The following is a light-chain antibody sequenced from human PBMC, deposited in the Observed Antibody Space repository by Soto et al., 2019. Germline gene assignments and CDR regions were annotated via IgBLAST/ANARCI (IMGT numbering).Light chain of an antibody. V-gene: IGLV1-40*01. Sequence: QSVLTQPPSVSGAPGQRVTISCTGSSSNIGAGYDVHWYQQLPGTAPKLLIYGNSNRPSGVPDRFSGSKSGTSASLAITGLQAQHAADYSCQSYDSSLSGSHVVFGGGTKLTVL. CDR2: GNS. J-gene: IGLJ2*01. CDR3: QSYDSSLSGSHVV. CDR1: SSNIGAGYD.